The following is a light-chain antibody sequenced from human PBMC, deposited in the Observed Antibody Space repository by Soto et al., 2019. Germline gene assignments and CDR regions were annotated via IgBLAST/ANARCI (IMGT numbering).Light chain of an antibody. J-gene: IGLJ1*01. V-gene: IGLV1-51*01. CDR1: SSNIGNNY. CDR3: GTWDSSLSVYV. Sequence: QSALTQPPSVSAAPGQKVTISCSGSSSNIGNNYVSWYQQLPGTAPKLLIYDNNKRPSGIPDRFSGSKSGTSATLGITGLQTGEEADYYCGTWDSSLSVYVFGTGTKLTVL. CDR2: DNN.